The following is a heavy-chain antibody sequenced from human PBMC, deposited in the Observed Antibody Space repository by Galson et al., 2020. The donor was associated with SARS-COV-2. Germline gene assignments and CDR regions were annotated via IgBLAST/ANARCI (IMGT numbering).Heavy chain of an antibody. D-gene: IGHD1-26*01. Sequence: ETSETLSLTCTVSGGSISSYYWSWIRQPPGKGLEWIGYIYYSGSTNYNPSLKSRVTISVDTSKNQFSLKLSSVTAADTAVYYCARDQGDGSPGSYYYYGMDVWGQGTTVTVSS. J-gene: IGHJ6*02. CDR1: GGSISSYY. CDR2: IYYSGST. CDR3: ARDQGDGSPGSYYYYGMDV. V-gene: IGHV4-59*01.